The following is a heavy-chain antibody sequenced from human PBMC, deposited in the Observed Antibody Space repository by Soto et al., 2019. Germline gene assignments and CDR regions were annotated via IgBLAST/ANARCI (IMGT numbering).Heavy chain of an antibody. CDR1: GSTFSSYA. CDR3: ARDICSSTSCYVYYGMDV. Sequence: PGGSLRLSCAASGSTFSSYAMHWVRQAPGKGLEWVAVISYDGSNKYYADSVKGRFTISRDNSKNTLYLQMNSLRAEDTAVYYCARDICSSTSCYVYYGMDVWGQGTTVTVSS. J-gene: IGHJ6*02. V-gene: IGHV3-30-3*01. D-gene: IGHD2-2*01. CDR2: ISYDGSNK.